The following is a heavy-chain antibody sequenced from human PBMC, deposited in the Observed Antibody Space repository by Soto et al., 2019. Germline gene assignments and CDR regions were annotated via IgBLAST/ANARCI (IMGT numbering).Heavy chain of an antibody. CDR2: IKSKKDGGTT. J-gene: IGHJ4*02. CDR3: TKDSMPFPLY. D-gene: IGHD2-2*01. V-gene: IGHV3-15*01. CDR1: GFTFSTAW. Sequence: GGSLRLSCAASGFTFSTAWMSWVRQAPGKGLEWVGRIKSKKDGGTTDYAAPVKGRFTISRDDSENTLYLQMNSLKTDDTAVYYCTKDSMPFPLYWGQGTLVTVSS.